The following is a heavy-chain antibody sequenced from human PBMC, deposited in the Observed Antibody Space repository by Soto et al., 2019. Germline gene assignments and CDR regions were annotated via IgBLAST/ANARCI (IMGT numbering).Heavy chain of an antibody. J-gene: IGHJ4*02. CDR1: GFTFSSSA. Sequence: EVQLLESGGGLVQPGGSLRLSFAASGFTFSSSAMRWVRQAPGKGREWVSAISGSGGSTYYADSVKCRFTITRDNSKNTLYLQMNSLRAEDTAVYYCAKEGSQYQLPMTDYWGQGTLVTVSS. D-gene: IGHD2-2*01. CDR3: AKEGSQYQLPMTDY. CDR2: ISGSGGST. V-gene: IGHV3-23*01.